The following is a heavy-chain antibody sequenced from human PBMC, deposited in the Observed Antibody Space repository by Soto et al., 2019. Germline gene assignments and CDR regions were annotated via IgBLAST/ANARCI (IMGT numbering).Heavy chain of an antibody. J-gene: IGHJ4*02. CDR1: GFTFDDYA. CDR3: TRQQLFFDY. D-gene: IGHD6-13*01. Sequence: GGSLRLSCTTSGFTFDDYAMSWVRQAPGKGLEWVGFIRSKPYGGTTEYAASVKGRFSISRDNSKSIAYLQMNSLKTEDTAVYYCTRQQLFFDYWGQGTQVTV. CDR2: IRSKPYGGTT. V-gene: IGHV3-49*04.